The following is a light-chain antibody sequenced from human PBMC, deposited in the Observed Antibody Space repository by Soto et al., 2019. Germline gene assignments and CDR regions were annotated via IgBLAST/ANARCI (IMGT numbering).Light chain of an antibody. CDR2: EVS. Sequence: QSVLTQPASVSGSPGQSITISCTGTSSDVGGYNYVSWYQQHPGNAPKLMIYEVSNRPSGVSNRFSGSKSGNTASLTISGLQAEDDADYYSTAYRISTTVFGTGTKLTVL. J-gene: IGLJ1*01. CDR3: TAYRISTTV. V-gene: IGLV2-14*01. CDR1: SSDVGGYNY.